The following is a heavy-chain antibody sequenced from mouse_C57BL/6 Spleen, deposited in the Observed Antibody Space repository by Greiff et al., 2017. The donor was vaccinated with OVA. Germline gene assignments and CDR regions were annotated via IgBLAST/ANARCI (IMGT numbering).Heavy chain of an antibody. Sequence: QVQLQQPGAELVRPGSSVKLSCKASGYTFTSYWMHWVKQRPIQGLEWIGNIDPSDSETHYNQKFKDKATLTVDKSSSTAYMQLSSLTSEDSAVYYCAREVYYGSWGYAMDYWGQGTSVTVSS. CDR2: IDPSDSET. J-gene: IGHJ4*01. D-gene: IGHD2-1*01. CDR3: AREVYYGSWGYAMDY. CDR1: GYTFTSYW. V-gene: IGHV1-52*01.